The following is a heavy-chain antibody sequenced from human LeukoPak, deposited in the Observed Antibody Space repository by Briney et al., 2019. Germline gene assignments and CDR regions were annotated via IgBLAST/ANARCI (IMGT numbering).Heavy chain of an antibody. D-gene: IGHD6-19*01. Sequence: GGSLRLSCAASGFTFRSYEMNWVRQAPGKGLEWITYIRSSGSTIYYADSVKGRFTISRDNAKNSLSLQMNSLRAEDTAVYYCARGGGVAGLAVDYWGQGTLVTVSS. CDR3: ARGGGVAGLAVDY. V-gene: IGHV3-48*03. CDR1: GFTFRSYE. J-gene: IGHJ4*02. CDR2: IRSSGSTI.